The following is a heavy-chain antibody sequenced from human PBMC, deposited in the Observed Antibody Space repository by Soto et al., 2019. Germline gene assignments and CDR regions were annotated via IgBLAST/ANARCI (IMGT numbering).Heavy chain of an antibody. CDR1: GFTFSDYY. CDR3: ARDRSRLITVVSLPSGPPEY. Sequence: QVQLVESGGGLVKPGGSLRLSCAASGFTFSDYYMSWIRQAPGKGLEWVSYISSSGSTIYYADSVKGRFTISRDNAKNSLYLQMNSLRAEDTAVYYCARDRSRLITVVSLPSGPPEYWGQGTLVTVSS. CDR2: ISSSGSTI. D-gene: IGHD3-22*01. J-gene: IGHJ4*02. V-gene: IGHV3-11*01.